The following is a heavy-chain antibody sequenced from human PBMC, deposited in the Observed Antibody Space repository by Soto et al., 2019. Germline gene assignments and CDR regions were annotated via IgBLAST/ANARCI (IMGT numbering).Heavy chain of an antibody. Sequence: PSETLSLTCTVSGGSISSYYWSWIRQPPGKGLEWIGYIYYSGSTNYNPSLKSRVTISVDTSKNQFSLKLSSVTAADTAVYYCARTGKQWLVDYWGQGTLVTVSS. D-gene: IGHD6-19*01. J-gene: IGHJ4*02. CDR3: ARTGKQWLVDY. CDR2: IYYSGST. CDR1: GGSISSYY. V-gene: IGHV4-59*01.